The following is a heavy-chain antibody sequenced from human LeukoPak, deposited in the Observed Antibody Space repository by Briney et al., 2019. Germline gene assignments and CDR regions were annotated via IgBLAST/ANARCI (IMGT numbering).Heavy chain of an antibody. CDR1: GYTFTSYS. V-gene: IGHV1-46*01. CDR3: ARGVLSPGGAVAGTRYFDY. CDR2: ISPSGDST. D-gene: IGHD6-19*01. Sequence: GASVKVSCKASGYTFTSYSMHWVRQAPGQGLEWMGIISPSGDSTTYAQKFQGRVTMARDTSTSTVYMELSSLRSEDTAVYYCARGVLSPGGAVAGTRYFDYWGQGTLVTVSS. J-gene: IGHJ4*02.